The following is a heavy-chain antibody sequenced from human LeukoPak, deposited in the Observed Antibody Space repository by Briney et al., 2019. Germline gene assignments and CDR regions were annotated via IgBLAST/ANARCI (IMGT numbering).Heavy chain of an antibody. J-gene: IGHJ5*02. V-gene: IGHV4-61*01. CDR3: ARISYYYDSSGYFSFLFDP. CDR2: IYYSGST. Sequence: SETLSLTCTVSRGSVSSSTYYWSWIRQPPGKGLEWIGYIYYSGSTNYNPSLKSRVTISVDTSKNQFSLKLSSVTAADTAVYYCARISYYYDSSGYFSFLFDPWGQGTLVTVSS. D-gene: IGHD3-22*01. CDR1: RGSVSSSTYY.